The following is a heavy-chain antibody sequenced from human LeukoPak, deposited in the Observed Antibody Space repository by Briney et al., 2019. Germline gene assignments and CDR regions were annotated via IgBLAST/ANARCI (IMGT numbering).Heavy chain of an antibody. J-gene: IGHJ4*02. V-gene: IGHV1-2*06. CDR2: INPNSGGT. CDR1: AYTFTGYY. Sequence: GASVKVSCKASAYTFTGYYMHWVRQAPGQGLEWMGRINPNSGGTNYAQKFQGRVTMTRDTSISTAYMELSRLGSDDTAVYYCAGTYYYDSSGYPFDYWGQGTLVTVSS. D-gene: IGHD3-22*01. CDR3: AGTYYYDSSGYPFDY.